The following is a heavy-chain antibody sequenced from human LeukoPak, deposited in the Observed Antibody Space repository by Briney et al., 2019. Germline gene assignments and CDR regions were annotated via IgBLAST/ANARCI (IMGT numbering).Heavy chain of an antibody. CDR1: GYTFTSYG. V-gene: IGHV1-18*01. CDR3: ARLVGYCSGGSCYPGYYYGMDV. D-gene: IGHD2-15*01. CDR2: ISAYNGNT. J-gene: IGHJ6*02. Sequence: GASVKVSCKASGYTFTSYGISWVRQAPGQGLEWMGWISAYNGNTNYAQKLQGRVTMTTDTSTSTAYMELRSLRSDDTAAYYCARLVGYCSGGSCYPGYYYGMDVWGQGTTVTVSS.